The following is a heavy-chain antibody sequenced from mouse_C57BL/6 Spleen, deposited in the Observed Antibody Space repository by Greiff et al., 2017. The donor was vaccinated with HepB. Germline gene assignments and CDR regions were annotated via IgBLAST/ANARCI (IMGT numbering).Heavy chain of an antibody. V-gene: IGHV2-4*01. CDR1: GFSLTSYG. CDR3: AKNYYDYDGRGYAMDY. D-gene: IGHD2-4*01. CDR2: IWSGGST. J-gene: IGHJ4*01. Sequence: VKLVESGPGLVQPSQSLSITCTVSGFSLTSYGVHWVRQPPGKGLEWLGVIWSGGSTDYNAAFISRLSISKDNSKSQVFFKMNSLQADDTAIYYCAKNYYDYDGRGYAMDYWGQGTSVTVSS.